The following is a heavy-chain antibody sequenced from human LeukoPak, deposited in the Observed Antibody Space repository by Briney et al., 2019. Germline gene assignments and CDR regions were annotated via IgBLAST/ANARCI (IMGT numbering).Heavy chain of an antibody. V-gene: IGHV1-69*05. J-gene: IGHJ4*02. CDR1: GGTFSSYA. CDR3: ARDFSSSSGFDC. Sequence: SVKVSCKASGGTFSSYAISWVRQAPGQGLEWMGGITPIFGTANYAQKFQGRVTITTDESTSTAYMELGSLRSEDTAVYYCARDFSSSSGFDCWGQGTLVTVSS. CDR2: ITPIFGTA. D-gene: IGHD6-6*01.